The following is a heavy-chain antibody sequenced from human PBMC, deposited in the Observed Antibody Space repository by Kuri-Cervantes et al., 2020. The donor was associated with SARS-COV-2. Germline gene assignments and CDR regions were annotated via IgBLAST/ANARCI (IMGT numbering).Heavy chain of an antibody. D-gene: IGHD1-26*01. CDR2: ISYDGSNK. CDR1: GFTFSSYG. V-gene: IGHV3-30*03. J-gene: IGHJ4*02. CDR3: ARGDSGSYPDY. Sequence: GESLKISCAASGFTFSSYGMHWVRQAPGKGLEWVAVISYDGSNKYYADSVKGRFTISRDNSKNTLYLQMNSLRAEDTAVYYCARGDSGSYPDYWGQGTLVTVSS.